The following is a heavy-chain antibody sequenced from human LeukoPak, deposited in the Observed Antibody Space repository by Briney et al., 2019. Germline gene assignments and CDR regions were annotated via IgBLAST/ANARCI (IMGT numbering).Heavy chain of an antibody. D-gene: IGHD3-10*01. CDR3: ARYYGSGSLDY. CDR1: GFTFSDYG. CDR2: ISYDGSNK. J-gene: IGHJ4*02. Sequence: RRSLRLSCAASGFTFSDYGMHWVRQAPGKGLEWVALISYDGSNKYYADSVKGRFTISRDTSKNTLHLQMDSLRVEDTAMYYCARYYGSGSLDYWGQGTLVTVSS. V-gene: IGHV3-30*03.